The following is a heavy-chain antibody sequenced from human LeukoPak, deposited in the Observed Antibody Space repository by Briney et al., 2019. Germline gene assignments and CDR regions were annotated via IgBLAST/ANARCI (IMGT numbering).Heavy chain of an antibody. Sequence: GGSLRLSCAASGFTFETYAIHWVRQAPGKGLEWVAAMSYDAINKHYADSVMGRFTISRDNSKNTLYLQMNSLRPEDTALYYCARNQGDPGLAAGGFFDYWGQGTLVTVSS. CDR3: ARNQGDPGLAAGGFFDY. J-gene: IGHJ4*02. V-gene: IGHV3-30-3*01. CDR2: MSYDAINK. CDR1: GFTFETYA. D-gene: IGHD3-16*01.